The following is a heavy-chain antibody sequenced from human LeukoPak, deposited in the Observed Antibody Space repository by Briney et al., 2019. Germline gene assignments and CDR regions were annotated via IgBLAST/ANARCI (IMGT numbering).Heavy chain of an antibody. CDR1: GYTFTGYY. Sequence: ASVKVSCKASGYTFTGYYMHWVRQAPGQGLGWMGLINPNSGGTNYAQKFQGRVTMTRDTSISTAYMELSRLRSDDTAVYYCARGDYSDSSGYYTHWGQGTLVTVSS. J-gene: IGHJ4*02. D-gene: IGHD3-22*01. V-gene: IGHV1-2*02. CDR3: ARGDYSDSSGYYTH. CDR2: INPNSGGT.